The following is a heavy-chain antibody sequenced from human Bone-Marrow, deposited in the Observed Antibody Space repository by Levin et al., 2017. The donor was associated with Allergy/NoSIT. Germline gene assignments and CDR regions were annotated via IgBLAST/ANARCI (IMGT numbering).Heavy chain of an antibody. CDR1: GDSISDSH. V-gene: IGHV4-59*01. Sequence: PSETLSLTCTVSGDSISDSHWTWIRQPPGKGLEWVGYIFHSGSTHYNPSLKSRVTISLDTSTNQFSLNLDSVTAADTAVYYCVRDSWGRLGGSDWASYGMDVWGQGTTVTVSS. D-gene: IGHD2-21*01. CDR2: IFHSGST. J-gene: IGHJ6*02. CDR3: VRDSWGRLGGSDWASYGMDV.